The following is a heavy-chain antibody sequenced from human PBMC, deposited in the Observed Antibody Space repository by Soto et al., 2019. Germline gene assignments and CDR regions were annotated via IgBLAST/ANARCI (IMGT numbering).Heavy chain of an antibody. CDR1: GFTFSTYW. J-gene: IGHJ4*02. CDR3: ARGGSESDY. V-gene: IGHV3-7*01. CDR2: IKEDGSDK. Sequence: EVQLVESGGGLVQPGGSLRLSCAASGFTFSTYWMTWVRQAPGKGLEWVANIKEDGSDKNYVDSVKGRFTISRDNAKNSLYPQMNSLRVEDTALYYCARGGSESDYWGQGTLVIVS.